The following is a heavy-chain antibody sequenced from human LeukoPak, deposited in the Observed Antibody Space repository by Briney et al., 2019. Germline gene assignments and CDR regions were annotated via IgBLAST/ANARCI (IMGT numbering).Heavy chain of an antibody. CDR3: AILTTTQQSPP. D-gene: IGHD1-1*01. CDR2: INPNGGGT. CDR1: GYTFTGYY. J-gene: IGHJ5*02. V-gene: IGHV1-2*06. Sequence: ASVKVSCKASGYTFTGYYMHWVRQAPGQGLEWMGRINPNGGGTNYTQKFQGRVTMTRDTSSSTAYMELSRLRSDDTALYYCAILTTTQQSPPWGQGTLVTVSS.